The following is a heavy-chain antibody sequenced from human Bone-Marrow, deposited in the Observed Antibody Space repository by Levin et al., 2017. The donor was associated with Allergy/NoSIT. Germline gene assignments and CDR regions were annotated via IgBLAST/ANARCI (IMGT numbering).Heavy chain of an antibody. J-gene: IGHJ6*02. CDR3: ARVWSRLYYSGVDV. CDR2: IFSSGST. V-gene: IGHV4-4*07. D-gene: IGHD3-3*01. Sequence: ESLKISCTVSGGSISSFYWSWIRQPAGKGLEWVGHIFSSGSTYYNPSLHSRVTMSVDTSKNQFTLKLSSVTAADTAVYYCARVWSRLYYSGVDVWGQGTTVTVSS. CDR1: GGSISSFY.